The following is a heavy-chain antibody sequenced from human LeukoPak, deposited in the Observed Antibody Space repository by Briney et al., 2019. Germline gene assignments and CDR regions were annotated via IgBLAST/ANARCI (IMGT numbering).Heavy chain of an antibody. CDR3: ATDSGATAMVSQDAFDI. CDR2: FYPEDGET. J-gene: IGHJ3*02. V-gene: IGHV1-24*01. D-gene: IGHD5-18*01. Sequence: ASVKVSSKGSGYTLTELSMHWVRQAPGKGLEWMGGFYPEDGETIYAQKFQGRVTMTEDTSTDTAYMELRSLRSEDMAVYYCATDSGATAMVSQDAFDIWGQGTMVTVSS. CDR1: GYTLTELS.